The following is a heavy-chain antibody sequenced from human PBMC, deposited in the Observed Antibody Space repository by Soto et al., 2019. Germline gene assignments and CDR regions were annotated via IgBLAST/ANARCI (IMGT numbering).Heavy chain of an antibody. D-gene: IGHD3-3*01. CDR3: VREEFEDGRGHFTS. CDR1: GFTFSAAV. J-gene: IGHJ4*02. Sequence: QALLVESGGGVVQPGGSLRLSCAASGFTFSAAVMHWVRQAPGKGLEWMAILSYGAKNKYYADSVKGRFTISRDISESTLYLQMDSLRTEDTAVYYCVREEFEDGRGHFTSWGQGTLVSVSS. CDR2: LSYGAKNK. V-gene: IGHV3-30*03.